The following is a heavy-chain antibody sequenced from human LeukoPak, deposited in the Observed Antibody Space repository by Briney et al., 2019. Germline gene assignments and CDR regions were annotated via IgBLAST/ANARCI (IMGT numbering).Heavy chain of an antibody. CDR3: ARDNRRDGYNYGDY. CDR2: IYSGGST. D-gene: IGHD5-24*01. Sequence: GGSLRLSCAASGFTVSSNYMSWVRQAPGKGQEWVSVIYSGGSTYYADSVKGRFTISRDNSKNTLYLQMNSLRAEDTAVYYCARDNRRDGYNYGDYWGQGTLVTVSS. CDR1: GFTVSSNY. J-gene: IGHJ4*02. V-gene: IGHV3-66*01.